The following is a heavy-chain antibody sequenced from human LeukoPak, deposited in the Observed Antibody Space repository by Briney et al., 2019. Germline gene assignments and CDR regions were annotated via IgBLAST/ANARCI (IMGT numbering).Heavy chain of an antibody. V-gene: IGHV4-31*03. CDR3: ARPLDCSSTTCSGSFHY. J-gene: IGHJ4*02. D-gene: IGHD2-2*01. CDR2: INHRGSA. CDR1: GGSISSGGYY. Sequence: SQTLSLTCTVSGGSISSGGYYWSWIRQPPGTGLEWIGEINHRGSATYNPSLKSRVTISVDTSKNQFSLKLNSVTAADTAVYYCARPLDCSSTTCSGSFHYWGQGTLVTVSS.